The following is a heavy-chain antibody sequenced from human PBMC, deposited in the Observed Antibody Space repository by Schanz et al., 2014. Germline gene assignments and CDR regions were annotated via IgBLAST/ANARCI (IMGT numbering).Heavy chain of an antibody. CDR1: GGTFSSST. Sequence: QVQLVHSGAEVKKPGSSVKVSCKASGGTFSSSTLTWVRQAPGQGLEWMGRIIPILDKTNYAQKFQGRVTMTRDTSTSTVYMELSSLRSEDTAVYYCARGSLAGYVALVMAANDYWGQGTLLTVSS. J-gene: IGHJ4*02. D-gene: IGHD2-15*01. V-gene: IGHV1-69*08. CDR3: ARGSLAGYVALVMAANDY. CDR2: IIPILDKT.